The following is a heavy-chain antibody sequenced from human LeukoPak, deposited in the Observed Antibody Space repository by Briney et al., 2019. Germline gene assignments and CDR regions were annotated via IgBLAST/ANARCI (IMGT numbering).Heavy chain of an antibody. J-gene: IGHJ6*03. CDR3: ARALTMVRGVITGTYYYYYYMDV. CDR1: GYTFTSYY. D-gene: IGHD3-10*01. Sequence: ASVKVSCKASGYTFTSYYMHWVRQAPGQGLEWMGIINPSGGSTSYAQKFQGRVTMTRNTSISTAYMELSSLRSEDTAVYYCARALTMVRGVITGTYYYYYYMDVWGKGTTVTIS. V-gene: IGHV1-46*01. CDR2: INPSGGST.